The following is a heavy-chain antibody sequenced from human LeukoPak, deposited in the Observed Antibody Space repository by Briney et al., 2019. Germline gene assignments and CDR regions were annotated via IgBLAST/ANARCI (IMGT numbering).Heavy chain of an antibody. Sequence: GGSLRLSCAASGFTFSSYAMHWVRQAPGKGLEWVAIISYDGSNKYYADSVKGRFTISRDNSKNTLYLQMNSLRAEDTAVYYCARGERYCTSGTCAGSWGQGILVTVSS. D-gene: IGHD2-15*01. V-gene: IGHV3-30-3*01. CDR3: ARGERYCTSGTCAGS. J-gene: IGHJ5*02. CDR1: GFTFSSYA. CDR2: ISYDGSNK.